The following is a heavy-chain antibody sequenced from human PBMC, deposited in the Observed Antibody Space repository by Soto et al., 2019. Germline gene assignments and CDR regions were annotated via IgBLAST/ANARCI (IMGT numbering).Heavy chain of an antibody. CDR3: ARDRQSKWLVPDY. V-gene: IGHV1-18*04. CDR1: GYTFTSYG. CDR2: ISAYNGNT. J-gene: IGHJ4*02. D-gene: IGHD6-19*01. Sequence: ASVKVSCKASGYTFTSYGISWVRQGPGQALEWMGWISAYNGNTNYAQKLQGRVTMTTDTSTSKAYMELRSLRSDDTAVYYCARDRQSKWLVPDYWGQGTVVTAPQ.